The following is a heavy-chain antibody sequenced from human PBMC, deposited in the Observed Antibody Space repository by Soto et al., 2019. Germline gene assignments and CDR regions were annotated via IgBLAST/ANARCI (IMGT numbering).Heavy chain of an antibody. CDR1: GFTFSNAW. D-gene: IGHD2-8*01. Sequence: EVQLVESGGGLVRTGGSLRLSCAASGFTFSNAWMSWVRQAPGKGLEWVGRIKSKTDGGTTDYAAPVKGRFTISRDDSKNTLYLQMTSMKTEDTAVYYCTTDRVYCTNGVCYTAHYWGQGTLVTVSS. CDR2: IKSKTDGGTT. CDR3: TTDRVYCTNGVCYTAHY. V-gene: IGHV3-15*01. J-gene: IGHJ4*02.